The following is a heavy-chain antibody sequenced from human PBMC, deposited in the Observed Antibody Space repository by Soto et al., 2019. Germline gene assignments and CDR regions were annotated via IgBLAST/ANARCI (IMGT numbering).Heavy chain of an antibody. CDR1: GGSFSGYY. Sequence: QVQLQQWGAGLLKPSETLSLTCSVYGGSFSGYYWSWIRQPPGKGLEWIGEVNHRGSTNYSPSLKSRVTISVDTSKNQFSLKLSSVTAADTAVYSCARGGNSGYVWWGQGTLVTVSS. CDR3: ARGGNSGYVW. D-gene: IGHD5-12*01. J-gene: IGHJ4*02. V-gene: IGHV4-34*01. CDR2: VNHRGST.